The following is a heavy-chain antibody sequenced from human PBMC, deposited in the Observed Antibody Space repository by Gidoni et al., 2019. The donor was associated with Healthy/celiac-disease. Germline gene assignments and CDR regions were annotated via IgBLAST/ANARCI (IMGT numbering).Heavy chain of an antibody. CDR3: ASGIAAAAFDY. D-gene: IGHD6-13*01. V-gene: IGHV3-53*02. J-gene: IGHJ4*02. Sequence: EGQMQETGGGWSQPGWSVRLQCAASGFTVSSNYMSWVRQAPGKGLDWVSVIGSGSSTYYADSVKGLFTISRDNSKNTLYLNIDSLGAEDTAVYYCASGIAAAAFDYWGQGTLVTVSS. CDR2: IGSGSST. CDR1: GFTVSSNY.